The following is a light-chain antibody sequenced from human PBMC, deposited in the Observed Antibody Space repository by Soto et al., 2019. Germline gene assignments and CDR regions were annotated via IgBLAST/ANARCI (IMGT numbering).Light chain of an antibody. Sequence: QSALTQPASVSGSPGQSITISCTGSSSDIGGYKYVSWYQHHPGKAPQLIIFDVINRPSGVSNRFSGSKSSNTASLTIFGFQVEDEADCYCFSCTGSTMDVFGTGTKVTV. J-gene: IGLJ1*01. CDR3: FSCTGSTMDV. CDR2: DVI. V-gene: IGLV2-14*03. CDR1: SSDIGGYKY.